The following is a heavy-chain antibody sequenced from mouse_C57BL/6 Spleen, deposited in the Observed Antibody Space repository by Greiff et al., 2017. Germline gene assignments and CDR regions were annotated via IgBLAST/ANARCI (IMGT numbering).Heavy chain of an antibody. Sequence: EVKLQQSGPELVKPGASVKIPCKASGYTFTDYNMDWVKQSHGKSLEWIGDINPNHGGTIYNQKFKGKATLTVDKSSSTAYMELRSLTSEDTAVYYCARGYSNYDAMDYWGQGTSVTVSS. CDR3: ARGYSNYDAMDY. J-gene: IGHJ4*01. CDR1: GYTFTDYN. V-gene: IGHV1-18*01. D-gene: IGHD2-5*01. CDR2: INPNHGGT.